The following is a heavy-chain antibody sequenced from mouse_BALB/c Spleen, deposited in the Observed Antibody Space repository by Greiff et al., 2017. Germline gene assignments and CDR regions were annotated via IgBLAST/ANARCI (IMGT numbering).Heavy chain of an antibody. CDR3: TRDRDR. Sequence: EVHLVESGGGLVKPGGSLKLSCAASGFTFSSYTMSWVRQTPEKRLEWVATISSGGSYTYYPDSVKGRFTISRDNAKNTLYLQMSSLKSEDTAMYYCTRDRDRWGQGTLVTVSA. CDR1: GFTFSSYT. V-gene: IGHV5-6-4*01. J-gene: IGHJ3*01. CDR2: ISSGGSYT.